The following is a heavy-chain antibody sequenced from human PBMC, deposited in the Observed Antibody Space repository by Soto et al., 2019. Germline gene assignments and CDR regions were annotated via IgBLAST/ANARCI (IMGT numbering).Heavy chain of an antibody. CDR1: GFDFSNYG. CDR3: VIDAPPPFTD. CDR2: ISGTANAS. V-gene: IGHV3-23*01. J-gene: IGHJ4*02. Sequence: EVQLLESGGGLVQPGGSLRISCAASGFDFSNYGMSWVRQAPGKGLEWVSAISGTANASYYAASVKGRFTISRDNSKNTLYLHMNSLRVEDTAVYFCVIDAPPPFTDWGQGTLVTVSS. D-gene: IGHD3-16*01.